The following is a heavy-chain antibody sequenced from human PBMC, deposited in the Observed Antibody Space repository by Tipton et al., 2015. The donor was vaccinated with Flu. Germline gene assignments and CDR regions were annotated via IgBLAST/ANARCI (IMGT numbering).Heavy chain of an antibody. CDR3: ARDPDCSSTSCYTYYFDY. CDR2: IKQDGSEK. J-gene: IGHJ4*02. CDR1: GFTFSSYW. V-gene: IGHV3-7*01. Sequence: SLRLSCAASGFTFSSYWMSWVRQAPGKGLEWVANIKQDGSEKYYVDSVKGRFTISRDNAKNSLYLQMNSLRAEDTAVYYCARDPDCSSTSCYTYYFDYWGQGTLVTVSS. D-gene: IGHD2-2*02.